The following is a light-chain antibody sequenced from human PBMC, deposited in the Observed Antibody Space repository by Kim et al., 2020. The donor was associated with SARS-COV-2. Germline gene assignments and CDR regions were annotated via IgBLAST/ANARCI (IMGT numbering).Light chain of an antibody. V-gene: IGLV2-23*01. Sequence: SLPGTSKGFGGLNLFSCYQHHPGKAPKVIIYEGSKRPSGVSNRFSGSKSGNTASLTISGLQAEDEADYYCCSYVGSTNVLFGGGTQLTVL. CDR2: EGS. J-gene: IGLJ2*01. CDR3: CSYVGSTNVL. CDR1: SKGFGGLNL.